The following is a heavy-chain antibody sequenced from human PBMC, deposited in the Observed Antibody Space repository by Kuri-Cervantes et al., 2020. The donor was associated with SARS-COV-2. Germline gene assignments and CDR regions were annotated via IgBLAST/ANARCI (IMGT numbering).Heavy chain of an antibody. Sequence: ASVKVSCKASGYTFTGYYMHWVRQAPGQGLEWMGWINPNSGGTNYAQKFQGRVTMTRDTSISTAYMELSRLRSDDTAVYYCARRPPYCSGGSCYYYCYGMDVWGQGTTVTVSS. CDR3: ARRPPYCSGGSCYYYCYGMDV. J-gene: IGHJ6*02. CDR2: INPNSGGT. D-gene: IGHD2-15*01. CDR1: GYTFTGYY. V-gene: IGHV1-2*02.